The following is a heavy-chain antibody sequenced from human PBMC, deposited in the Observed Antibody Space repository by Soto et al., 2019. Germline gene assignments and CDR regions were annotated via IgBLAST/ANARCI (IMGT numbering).Heavy chain of an antibody. CDR3: ARGAAATLTSWFDP. D-gene: IGHD2-15*01. V-gene: IGHV1-2*04. CDR2: INPNSGGT. Sequence: ASVKVSCKASGYTFTGYYMHWVRQAPGQGLEWMGWINPNSGGTNYAQKFQGWVTMTRDTSISTAYMELSRLRSDDTAVYYCARGAAATLTSWFDPWGQRTLVTVSS. J-gene: IGHJ5*02. CDR1: GYTFTGYY.